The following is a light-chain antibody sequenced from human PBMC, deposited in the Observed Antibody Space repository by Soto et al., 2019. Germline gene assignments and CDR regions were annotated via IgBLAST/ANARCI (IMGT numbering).Light chain of an antibody. Sequence: QSALTQPASVSGSPGQSITISCTGTSSDVRGYNYVSWYQQHPGKAPKLLIYEVNNRPSGVSNRFSGSKSGNTASLTISGLQAEDEADYYCNSYTSSSTRVFGGGTKLTVL. CDR2: EVN. CDR3: NSYTSSSTRV. V-gene: IGLV2-14*01. CDR1: SSDVRGYNY. J-gene: IGLJ2*01.